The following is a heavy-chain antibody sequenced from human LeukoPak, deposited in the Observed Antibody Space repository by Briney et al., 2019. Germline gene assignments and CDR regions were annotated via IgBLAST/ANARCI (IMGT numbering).Heavy chain of an antibody. V-gene: IGHV3-23*01. CDR1: GFTFSSYA. CDR2: ISGSGGST. D-gene: IGHD3-9*01. Sequence: PGGSLRLSCAASGFTFSSYAMSWVRQAPGKGLEWVSAISGSGGSTYYADSVKGRFTISRDNSKNTLYLQMNSLRAEDTAVYYCARQNYDILTGYAPSFDYWGQGTLVTVSS. J-gene: IGHJ4*02. CDR3: ARQNYDILTGYAPSFDY.